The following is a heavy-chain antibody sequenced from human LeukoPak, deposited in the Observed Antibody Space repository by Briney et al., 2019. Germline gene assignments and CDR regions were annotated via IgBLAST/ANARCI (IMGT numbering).Heavy chain of an antibody. V-gene: IGHV3-30-3*01. CDR1: GFTFSSYA. D-gene: IGHD4-17*01. J-gene: IGHJ4*02. CDR2: ISYDGSNK. Sequence: GGSLRPSCAASGFTFSSYAMHWVRQAPGKGLEWVAVISYDGSNKYYADSVKGRFTISRDNSKNTLYLQMNSLRAEDTAVYYCARGGDHYGDYVYYWGQGTLVTVSS. CDR3: ARGGDHYGDYVYY.